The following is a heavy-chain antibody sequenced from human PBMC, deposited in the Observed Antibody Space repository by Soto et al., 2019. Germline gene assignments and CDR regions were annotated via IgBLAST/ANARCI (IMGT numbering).Heavy chain of an antibody. J-gene: IGHJ5*02. V-gene: IGHV4-59*01. Sequence: QVQLQESGPGLVKPSETLSLTCTVSGGSISSYYWSWIRQPPGKGLEWIGYIYYSGSTNYNPSLKSRVTISVDTSKNQFSLKLSSVTAADTAVYYCARGGDILTGPNWFDPWGQGTLVTVSS. CDR3: ARGGDILTGPNWFDP. CDR2: IYYSGST. D-gene: IGHD3-9*01. CDR1: GGSISSYY.